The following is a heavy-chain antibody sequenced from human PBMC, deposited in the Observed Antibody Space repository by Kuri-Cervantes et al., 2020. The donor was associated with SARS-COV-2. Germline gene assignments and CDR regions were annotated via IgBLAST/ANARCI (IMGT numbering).Heavy chain of an antibody. CDR3: ARDLICSTCDTPDYYGMDV. V-gene: IGHV3-66*01. CDR2: IYSGGST. CDR1: GFPVASNY. D-gene: IGHD2-15*01. Sequence: GGSLRLSCAASGFPVASNYINWVRQAPEKGLECVSSIYSGGSTHYAESLKGRFTISRDTSKNTVYLQMNSLRGEDTGVYYCARDLICSTCDTPDYYGMDVWGQGTTVTVSS. J-gene: IGHJ6*02.